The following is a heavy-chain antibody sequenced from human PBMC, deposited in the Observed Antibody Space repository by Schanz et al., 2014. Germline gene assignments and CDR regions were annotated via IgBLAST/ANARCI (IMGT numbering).Heavy chain of an antibody. V-gene: IGHV3-48*01. CDR2: ISSSSSTR. Sequence: EVQLVESGGGLVQPGGSLRLSCAASGFTFSSYSMNWVRQAPGKGLEWVSYISSSSSTRYYADSVKGRFTISRDNAKNSLYLEMNSLRAEDTALYYCARDRRNADLDYWGQGTLDTVSS. D-gene: IGHD1-1*01. CDR1: GFTFSSYS. J-gene: IGHJ4*02. CDR3: ARDRRNADLDY.